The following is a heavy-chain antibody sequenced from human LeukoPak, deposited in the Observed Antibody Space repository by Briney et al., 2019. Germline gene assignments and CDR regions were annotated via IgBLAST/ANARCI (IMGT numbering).Heavy chain of an antibody. V-gene: IGHV3-53*01. CDR2: IYSGGST. CDR1: GFTVSSNY. D-gene: IGHD5-18*01. J-gene: IGHJ4*02. Sequence: PGGSLRLSCAASGFTVSSNYMSWVRQAPGKGLEWVSVIYSGGSTYYADSVKGRFTISRDNSKNTLYLQMNSLRAEDTAVYYCARVTYSYGSLPDYWGQGTLVTVSS. CDR3: ARVTYSYGSLPDY.